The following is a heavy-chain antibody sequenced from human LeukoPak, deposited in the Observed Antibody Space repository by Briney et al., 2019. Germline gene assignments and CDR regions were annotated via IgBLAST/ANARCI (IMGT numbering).Heavy chain of an antibody. CDR3: AREDPQATVTEGLDV. CDR2: IYYSGTT. J-gene: IGHJ6*02. V-gene: IGHV4-59*01. CDR1: GGSIGSYY. D-gene: IGHD4-17*01. Sequence: PSDPLSLTCTVSGGSIGSYYWSWLRHPPGRGVEGIDYIYYSGTTNYNPSLKGRVTISVDTSKNQFSLKLTSVTAADTAIYYCAREDPQATVTEGLDVWGQGTTVTVSS.